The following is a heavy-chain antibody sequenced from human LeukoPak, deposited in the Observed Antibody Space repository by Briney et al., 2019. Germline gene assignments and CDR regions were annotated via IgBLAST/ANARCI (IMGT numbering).Heavy chain of an antibody. CDR3: ARGGITAMDGC. CDR1: GFTFSNYW. CDR2: INSDGSST. V-gene: IGHV3-74*01. D-gene: IGHD5-18*01. Sequence: GGSLRLSWAASGFTFSNYWMHWVRQAPGKGLVWVSRINSDGSSTTYADSVKGRFTMYRDNAKNTLYLQMNRLRAEDTAVYYCARGGITAMDGCWGQGTLVTVSP. J-gene: IGHJ4*02.